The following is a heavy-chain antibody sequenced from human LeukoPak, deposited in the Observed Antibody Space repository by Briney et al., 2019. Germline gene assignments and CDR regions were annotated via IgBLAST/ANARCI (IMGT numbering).Heavy chain of an antibody. CDR2: ISGSGGST. D-gene: IGHD6-6*01. CDR3: AKDIWGRYSSSSMDFDY. V-gene: IGHV3-23*01. Sequence: PGGTLRLSCAASGFTFRSYAMSWVRQTPGKGLEGVSAISGSGGSTYYADSVKGRFTISRDNSKNTLYLQMNSLRAEDTAVYYCAKDIWGRYSSSSMDFDYWGQGTLVTVSS. CDR1: GFTFRSYA. J-gene: IGHJ4*02.